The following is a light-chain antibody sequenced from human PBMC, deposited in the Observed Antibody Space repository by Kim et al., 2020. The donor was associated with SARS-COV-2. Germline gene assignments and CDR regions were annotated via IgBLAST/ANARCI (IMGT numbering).Light chain of an antibody. V-gene: IGKV1-6*02. CDR1: QDIGND. CDR2: STS. CDR3: LQDLSYPCT. Sequence: AAQMTQSPSSLSASVGDRVTITCRASQDIGNDLSWYQQEPGKAPKLLMYSTSSLQSGVPSRFSGSGSETDFTLTITSLQPEDIATYYYLQDLSYPCTFGQGPKLEI. J-gene: IGKJ2*02.